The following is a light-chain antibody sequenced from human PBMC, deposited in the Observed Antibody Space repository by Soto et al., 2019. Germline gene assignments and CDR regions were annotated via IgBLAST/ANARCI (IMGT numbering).Light chain of an antibody. J-gene: IGKJ4*01. Sequence: DIQMTQSPSSLSAPVGDRVTITCRASQGISNYIAWDQQRPGKVPKLLIYTASSLQSGVPSRFRGSGFGTDFTLNISSLQTEDVATYYCQKYDSVPLTFGGGTKVEIK. V-gene: IGKV1-27*01. CDR2: TAS. CDR3: QKYDSVPLT. CDR1: QGISNY.